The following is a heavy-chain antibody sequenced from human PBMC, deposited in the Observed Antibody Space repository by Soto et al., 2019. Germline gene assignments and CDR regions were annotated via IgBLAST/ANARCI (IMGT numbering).Heavy chain of an antibody. J-gene: IGHJ4*02. D-gene: IGHD5-12*01. V-gene: IGHV3-7*01. Sequence: GGSLRLSCAASGFTFSSYWMSWVRQAPGKGLEWVANIKQDGSEKYYVDSVKGRFTISRDNAKNSLYLQMNSLRAEDTAVYYCARDSSGYDWQYVDRLYYFDYWGQGTLVTVSS. CDR1: GFTFSSYW. CDR3: ARDSSGYDWQYVDRLYYFDY. CDR2: IKQDGSEK.